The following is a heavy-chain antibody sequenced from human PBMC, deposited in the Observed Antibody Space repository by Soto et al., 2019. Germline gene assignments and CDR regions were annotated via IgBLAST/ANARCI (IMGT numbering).Heavy chain of an antibody. CDR1: GFTFSSYA. CDR2: ISGSGGST. D-gene: IGHD3-3*01. CDR3: AKDKPITIFGVVISNY. V-gene: IGHV3-23*01. J-gene: IGHJ4*02. Sequence: GGSLRLSCAASGFTFSSYAMSWVRQAPGKGLEWVSAISGSGGSTYYADSVKGRFTISRDNSKNTLYLQMNSLRAEDTAVYYCAKDKPITIFGVVISNYWGQGTLVTVSS.